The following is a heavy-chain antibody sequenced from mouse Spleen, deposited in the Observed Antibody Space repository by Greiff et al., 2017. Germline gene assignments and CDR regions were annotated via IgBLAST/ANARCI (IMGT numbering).Heavy chain of an antibody. CDR2: ISPSNNYV. Sequence: QVQLQQSGAELAKPGASVKLSCRTSGYSFSKYWIHWIKQRPEQGLEWIGYISPSNNYVTYYQRFRDKATLTADQSSTTAYMQLNSLTYEDSAVYYCARGGNLGFDYWGQGTTLTVSS. D-gene: IGHD4-1*01. V-gene: IGHV1-7*01. CDR3: ARGGNLGFDY. J-gene: IGHJ2*01. CDR1: GYSFSKYW.